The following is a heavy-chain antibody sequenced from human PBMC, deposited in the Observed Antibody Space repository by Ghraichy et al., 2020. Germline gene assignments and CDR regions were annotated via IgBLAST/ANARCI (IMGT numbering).Heavy chain of an antibody. CDR2: IYYSGST. Sequence: SETLSLTCTVSGGSINSNSYYWGWIRQPPGKGLEWIGSIYYSGSTYYNPSLKSRVSISVDTSKNQFSLKLSSVTAADTAVYYCARLHGIPTTVNPFYYYGMAVGGKGTRVTVSS. CDR1: GGSINSNSYY. V-gene: IGHV4-39*01. CDR3: ARLHGIPTTVNPFYYYGMAV. D-gene: IGHD6-13*01. J-gene: IGHJ6*04.